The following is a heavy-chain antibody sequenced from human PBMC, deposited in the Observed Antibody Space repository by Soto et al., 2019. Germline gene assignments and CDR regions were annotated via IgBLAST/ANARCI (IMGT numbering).Heavy chain of an antibody. J-gene: IGHJ3*02. D-gene: IGHD3-22*01. CDR3: AQIADYDSSGYYSPHDAFDI. V-gene: IGHV3-7*05. CDR2: IKQDGSEK. CDR1: GFTFSSYW. Sequence: GGSLRLSCAASGFTFSSYWMSWVRQAPWKGLEWVANIKQDGSEKYYVDSVKGRFTISRDNAKNSLYLQMNSLRAEDTAVYYCAQIADYDSSGYYSPHDAFDIWGQGTMVTVSS.